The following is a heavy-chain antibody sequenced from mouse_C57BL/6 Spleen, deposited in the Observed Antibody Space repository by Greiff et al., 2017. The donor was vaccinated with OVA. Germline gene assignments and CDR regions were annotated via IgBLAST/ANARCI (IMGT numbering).Heavy chain of an antibody. D-gene: IGHD2-12*01. CDR1: GYTFTDYY. CDR3: ARVYDGGFAY. V-gene: IGHV1-26*01. CDR2: INPNNGGT. Sequence: VQLQQSGPELVKPGASVKISCKASGYTFTDYYMNWVKQSHGKSLEWIGDINPNNGGTSYNQKFKGKATLTVDKSSSTAYMELRSLTSEDSAVYYCARVYDGGFAYWGQGTLVTVSA. J-gene: IGHJ3*01.